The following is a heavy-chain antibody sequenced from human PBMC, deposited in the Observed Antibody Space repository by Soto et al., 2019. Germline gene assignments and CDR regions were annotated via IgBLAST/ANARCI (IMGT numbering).Heavy chain of an antibody. J-gene: IGHJ6*03. CDR3: ATGSRWNYDYYYYYMDV. D-gene: IGHD1-7*01. V-gene: IGHV1-24*01. CDR1: GYTLTELS. CDR2: FDPEDGET. Sequence: ASVKVSCMVSGYTLTELSMHWVRQAPGKGLEWMGGFDPEDGETIYAQKFQGRVTMTEDTSTDTAYMELSSLRSEDTAVYYCATGSRWNYDYYYYYMDVWGKGTTVTVSS.